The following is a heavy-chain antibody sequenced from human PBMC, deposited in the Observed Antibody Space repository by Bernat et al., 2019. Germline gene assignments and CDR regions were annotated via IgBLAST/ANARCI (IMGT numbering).Heavy chain of an antibody. D-gene: IGHD3-10*01. J-gene: IGHJ4*02. Sequence: QLQLQESGPGLVKPSETLSLTCIVSGGSISSGRYNWGWIRQPPGKGLEWIARIYYSGTPYYNPSLKSRVTIHVDTSKNRFSLKLSSVTAADTAVYYCARQDGSGSFSENFFDSWGQGTLVTVSA. CDR3: ARQDGSGSFSENFFDS. V-gene: IGHV4-39*01. CDR2: IYYSGTP. CDR1: GGSISSGRYN.